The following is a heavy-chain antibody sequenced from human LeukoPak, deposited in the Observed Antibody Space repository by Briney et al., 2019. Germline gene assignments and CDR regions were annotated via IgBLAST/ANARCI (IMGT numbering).Heavy chain of an antibody. D-gene: IGHD4-17*01. V-gene: IGHV4-59*12. Sequence: SETLSLTCTVSGGSISSYYWSWIRQPPGKGLEWIGYIYYSGSTNYNPSLKSRVTISVDRSKNQFSLKLSSVTAADTAMYYCARGLGYGEPFDPWGQGTLVTVSS. CDR1: GGSISSYY. J-gene: IGHJ5*02. CDR3: ARGLGYGEPFDP. CDR2: IYYSGST.